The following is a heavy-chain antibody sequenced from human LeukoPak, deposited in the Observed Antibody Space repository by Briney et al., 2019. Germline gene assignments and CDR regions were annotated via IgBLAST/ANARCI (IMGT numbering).Heavy chain of an antibody. V-gene: IGHV1-46*03. J-gene: IGHJ6*03. CDR1: GYTFISYY. CDR3: ARDWLHYSGSNYYYMDV. Sequence: GASVKVSCKASGYTFISYYMHWVRQAPGQGLEWMGIINPSGGGTTYAQKLQGRVTMTRDTSTSTVYMELSSLRSEDTAVYYCARDWLHYSGSNYYYMDVWGKGTTVTVSS. D-gene: IGHD3-10*01. CDR2: INPSGGGT.